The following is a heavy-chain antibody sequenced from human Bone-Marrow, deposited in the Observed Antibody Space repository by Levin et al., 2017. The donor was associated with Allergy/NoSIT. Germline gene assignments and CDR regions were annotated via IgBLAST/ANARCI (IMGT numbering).Heavy chain of an antibody. V-gene: IGHV3-30-3*01. CDR2: ISYDGSNK. D-gene: IGHD3-9*01. CDR1: GFTFSSYA. Sequence: GGSLRLSCAASGFTFSSYAMHWVRQAPGKGLEWVAVISYDGSNKYYADSVKGRFTISRDNSKNTLYLQMNSLRAEDTAVYYCARDYDILTGYHSWGRGAFDIWGQGTMVTVSS. J-gene: IGHJ3*02. CDR3: ARDYDILTGYHSWGRGAFDI.